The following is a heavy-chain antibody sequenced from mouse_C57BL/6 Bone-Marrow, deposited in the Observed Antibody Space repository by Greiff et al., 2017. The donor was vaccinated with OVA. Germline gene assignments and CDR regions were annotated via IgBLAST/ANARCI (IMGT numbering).Heavy chain of an antibody. J-gene: IGHJ4*01. V-gene: IGHV1-19*01. CDR2: INPYNGGT. D-gene: IGHD1-1*01. CDR1: GYTFTDYY. CDR3: ARAEITTVVPSYAMDY. Sequence: EVQLQQSGPVLVKPGASVKMSCKASGYTFTDYYMNWVKQSHGKSLEWIGVINPYNGGTSYNQKFKGKATLTVDKSSSTAYMELNSLTSEDSAVYYCARAEITTVVPSYAMDYWGQGTSVTVSS.